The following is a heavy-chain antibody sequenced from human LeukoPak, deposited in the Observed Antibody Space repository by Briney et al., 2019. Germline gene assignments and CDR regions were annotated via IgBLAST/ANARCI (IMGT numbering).Heavy chain of an antibody. CDR2: FHHGGTT. V-gene: IGHV4-4*02. Sequence: PSETLSLTCAVSGGSLTSGNWWTWARQSPGKGLEGIGEFHHGGTTNYNPSLKSRVTISVDKSKNQFSLKLNSVTAADTAVYYCAKKDYYYMDVWGKGTTVTVSS. J-gene: IGHJ6*03. CDR3: AKKDYYYMDV. CDR1: GGSLTSGNW.